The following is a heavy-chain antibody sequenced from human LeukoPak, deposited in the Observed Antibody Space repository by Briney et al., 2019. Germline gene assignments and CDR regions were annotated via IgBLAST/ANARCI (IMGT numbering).Heavy chain of an antibody. Sequence: GGSLRLSGAASGFTFSNFAVSWVRQAPGKGLEWVSAISGSGGSTYYADSVKGRFTISRDNAKNSLFLHMNSLRAEDTAVYYCAREDASGSYYRSLDYWGQGTLVTVSS. CDR1: GFTFSNFA. CDR3: AREDASGSYYRSLDY. D-gene: IGHD3-10*01. J-gene: IGHJ4*02. CDR2: ISGSGGST. V-gene: IGHV3-23*01.